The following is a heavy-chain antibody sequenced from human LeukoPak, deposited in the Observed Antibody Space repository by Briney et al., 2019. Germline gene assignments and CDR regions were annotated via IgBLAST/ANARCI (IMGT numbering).Heavy chain of an antibody. D-gene: IGHD3-16*01. CDR2: INPNSGGK. Sequence: ASVKVSCKASGYTFTGYYMHWGRQAPGQGLEWRGWINPNSGGKNYAQKFQGRVTMTRATYTSTAYIELSRLRSDDTTAYYCARDGGGFDYWGQGTLVTVSS. CDR3: ARDGGGFDY. CDR1: GYTFTGYY. J-gene: IGHJ4*02. V-gene: IGHV1-2*02.